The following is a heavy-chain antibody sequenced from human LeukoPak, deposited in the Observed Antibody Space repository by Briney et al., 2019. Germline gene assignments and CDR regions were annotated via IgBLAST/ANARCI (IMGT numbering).Heavy chain of an antibody. D-gene: IGHD7-27*01. CDR3: ARVTGAHSYYFDY. CDR2: ISYDGSNK. CDR1: GFTFSNYV. V-gene: IGHV3-30-3*01. J-gene: IGHJ4*02. Sequence: PGRSLRLSCAASGFTFSNYVMHWVRQAPGKGLEWVAIISYDGSNKYYADSVKGRFTISRDNSKNTLNLEMNSLRAEDTAVYYCARVTGAHSYYFDYWGQGTLVTVSS.